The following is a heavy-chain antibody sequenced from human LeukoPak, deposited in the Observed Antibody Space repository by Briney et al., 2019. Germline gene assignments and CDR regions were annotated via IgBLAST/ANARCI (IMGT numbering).Heavy chain of an antibody. D-gene: IGHD3-10*01. CDR2: INHSRST. V-gene: IGHV4-34*01. CDR1: GGSFSPYY. J-gene: IGHJ6*03. CDR3: ARTTMVRGTYYMDV. Sequence: SETLSLTCAVYGGSFSPYYWSWIRQSPDKGLEWIGEINHSRSTNYNPSLKSRVTISVDTSKNQFSLKLSSVTAADTAVYYCARTTMVRGTYYMDVWGKGTTVTVSS.